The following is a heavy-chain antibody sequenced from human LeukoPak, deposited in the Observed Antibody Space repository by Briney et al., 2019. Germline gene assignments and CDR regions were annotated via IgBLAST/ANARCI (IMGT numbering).Heavy chain of an antibody. D-gene: IGHD3-3*01. CDR3: ARARYYDFWSGYYDY. J-gene: IGHJ4*02. V-gene: IGHV1-46*01. CDR1: GYTFTSYY. CDR2: INPGGGST. Sequence: ASVKVSCKASGYTFTSYYMHWVRQAPGQGLEWMGIINPGGGSTSYAQKFQGRVTMTRDTSTSTVYMELSSLRSEDTAVYYCARARYYDFWSGYYDYWGQGTLATVSS.